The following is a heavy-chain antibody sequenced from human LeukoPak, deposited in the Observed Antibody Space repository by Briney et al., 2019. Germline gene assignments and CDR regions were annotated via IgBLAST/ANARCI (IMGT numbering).Heavy chain of an antibody. D-gene: IGHD3-10*01. CDR3: ARFYYYGSGNDWYFYGMDV. CDR2: IIPIFGTA. J-gene: IGHJ6*02. Sequence: GASVKVSCKASGGTFSSYAISWVRQAPGQGLEWMGGIIPIFGTANYAQKFQGRVTITTDESTSTAYMELSSLRSDDTAVYYCARFYYYGSGNDWYFYGMDVWGQGTTVTVSS. CDR1: GGTFSSYA. V-gene: IGHV1-69*05.